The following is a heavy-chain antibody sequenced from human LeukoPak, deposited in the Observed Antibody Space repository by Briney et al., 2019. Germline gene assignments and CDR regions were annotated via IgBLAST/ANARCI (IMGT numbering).Heavy chain of an antibody. CDR3: ALLAVASDFDY. CDR1: GFPFSVYE. V-gene: IGHV3-48*03. CDR2: IGSSGAIR. J-gene: IGHJ4*02. D-gene: IGHD6-19*01. Sequence: PGGSLSLSCAVSGFPFSVYEMNWVRQAPGKGLEWVSNIGSSGAIRHYADSVKGRFSISRDSAENSLFLQMNSLRVEDTGIYYCALLAVASDFDYWGQGALVTVSS.